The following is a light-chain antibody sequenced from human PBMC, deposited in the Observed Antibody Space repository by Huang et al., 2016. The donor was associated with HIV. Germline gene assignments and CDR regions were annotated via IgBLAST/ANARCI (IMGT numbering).Light chain of an antibody. CDR2: GAS. J-gene: IGKJ3*01. CDR1: QSISSK. Sequence: ERVMTQSPVTLSVSPGGRATFSCRASQSISSKLAWYQHKPCQAPRLLIYGASTRATGIPARFSGSGSGTEFTLTISSLQSEDFAVYYCQQYNNWPFTFGPGTRVDIK. V-gene: IGKV3-15*01. CDR3: QQYNNWPFT.